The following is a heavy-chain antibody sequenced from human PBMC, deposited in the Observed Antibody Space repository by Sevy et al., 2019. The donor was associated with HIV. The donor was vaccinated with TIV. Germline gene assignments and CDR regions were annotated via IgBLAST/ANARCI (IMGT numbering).Heavy chain of an antibody. Sequence: GGSLRLSCAASGFTFSSYGMHWVRQAPGKGLEWVTFIQYHGGNQYYADSVKGRFTISRDNSKNTLYLQMDSLRPEDTALYYCAKDAAWTCIAGSDSPYTNHYLDVWGKGATVTVSS. V-gene: IGHV3-30*02. CDR1: GFTFSSYG. CDR2: IQYHGGNQ. J-gene: IGHJ6*03. D-gene: IGHD3-16*01. CDR3: AKDAAWTCIAGSDSPYTNHYLDV.